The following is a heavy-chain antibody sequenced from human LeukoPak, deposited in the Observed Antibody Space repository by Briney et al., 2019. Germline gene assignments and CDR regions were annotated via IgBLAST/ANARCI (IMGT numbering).Heavy chain of an antibody. CDR1: GLTFSRYA. D-gene: IGHD3-22*01. Sequence: GSLRLSCAASGLTFSRYAMSWVRQAPGKGLEWVSGVSTSGGSTYYADSVKGRFTISRDNSKNTPHLQMNSLRAEDTAIYYCAKQAYDSPRTDFDYWGQGTLVTVSS. J-gene: IGHJ4*02. CDR2: VSTSGGST. V-gene: IGHV3-23*01. CDR3: AKQAYDSPRTDFDY.